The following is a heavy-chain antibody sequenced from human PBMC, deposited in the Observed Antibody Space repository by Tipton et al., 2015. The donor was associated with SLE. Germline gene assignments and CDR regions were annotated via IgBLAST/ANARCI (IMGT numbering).Heavy chain of an antibody. CDR2: IYYSGST. CDR1: GGSISSGGYY. D-gene: IGHD7-27*01. Sequence: TLSLTCTVSGGSISSGGYYWSWIRQHPGKGLEWIGYIYYSGSTYYNPSLKSRVTISVDTSKNQFSLKLSSVTAADTAGYYCARVPPDWGGDYYMDVWGKGTTVTISS. V-gene: IGHV4-31*03. CDR3: ARVPPDWGGDYYMDV. J-gene: IGHJ6*03.